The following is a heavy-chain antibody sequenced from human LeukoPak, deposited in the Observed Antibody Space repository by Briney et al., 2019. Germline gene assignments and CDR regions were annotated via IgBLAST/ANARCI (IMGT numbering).Heavy chain of an antibody. D-gene: IGHD2-21*02. CDR3: ATAYCGGDCYHYYYYYYMDV. CDR2: INPSGGST. CDR1: GYTFTSYY. Sequence: ASVKVSCKASGYTFTSYYMHWVRQAPGQGLEWMGIINPSGGSTSYAQKFQGRVTMTRDMSTSTVYMELSSLRSEDTAVYYCATAYCGGDCYHYYYYYYMDVWGKGTTVTVSS. V-gene: IGHV1-46*01. J-gene: IGHJ6*03.